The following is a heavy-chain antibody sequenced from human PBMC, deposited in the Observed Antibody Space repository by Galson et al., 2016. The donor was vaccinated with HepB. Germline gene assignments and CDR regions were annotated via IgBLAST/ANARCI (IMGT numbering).Heavy chain of an antibody. J-gene: IGHJ4*02. V-gene: IGHV1-46*01. CDR3: TRGGFYDTSGDYDNPLFDY. Sequence: SVKVSCKASGYTFTSYYMHWVRQAPGHGLEWMGIINPSGDTSRSAQKFQGRVTMTRDTSRSTVYLELSSLKSEDSAVYYCTRGGFYDTSGDYDNPLFDYWGQGTLVTVSS. CDR2: INPSGDTS. D-gene: IGHD3-22*01. CDR1: GYTFTSYY.